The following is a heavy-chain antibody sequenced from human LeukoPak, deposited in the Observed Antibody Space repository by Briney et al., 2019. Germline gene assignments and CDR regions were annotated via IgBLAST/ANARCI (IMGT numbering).Heavy chain of an antibody. D-gene: IGHD3-22*01. CDR3: ARNYDSSDYRYNWFDP. Sequence: GGSLRLSCAASGFTFSTYSMNWVRQAPGKGLEWVSCITGSRSIIYYADSVKGRFTISRDNAKNSLHLQMNSLRAEDTAVYYCARNYDSSDYRYNWFDPWGQGTLVTVSS. J-gene: IGHJ5*02. CDR1: GFTFSTYS. V-gene: IGHV3-21*01. CDR2: ITGSRSII.